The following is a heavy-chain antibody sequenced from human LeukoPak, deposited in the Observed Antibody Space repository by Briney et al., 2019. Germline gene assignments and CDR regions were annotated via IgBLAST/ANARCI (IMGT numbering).Heavy chain of an antibody. CDR3: ARDLYSIAVAGGCDY. D-gene: IGHD6-19*01. Sequence: PGGSLRLSRAASGFTFSSYAMHWVRQAPGKGLEWVAVISYDGSNKYYADSVKGRFTISRDNSKNTLYLQMNSLRAEDTAVYYCARDLYSIAVAGGCDYWGQGTLVTVSS. CDR2: ISYDGSNK. CDR1: GFTFSSYA. V-gene: IGHV3-30*04. J-gene: IGHJ4*02.